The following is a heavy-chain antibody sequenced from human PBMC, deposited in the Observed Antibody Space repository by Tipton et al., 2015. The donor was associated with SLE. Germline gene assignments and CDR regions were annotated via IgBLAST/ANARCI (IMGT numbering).Heavy chain of an antibody. CDR3: ARVAYSSSWYLYFDL. CDR2: INHSGST. D-gene: IGHD6-13*01. V-gene: IGHV4-34*01. Sequence: TLSLTCAVYGGSFNDHYWSWIRQSPGKGLEWIGEINHSGSTNYNSSLKSRVTVSVDTSKNQFSLKLSSVTAADTAVYYCARVAYSSSWYLYFDLWGRGSLVTVSS. CDR1: GGSFNDHY. J-gene: IGHJ2*01.